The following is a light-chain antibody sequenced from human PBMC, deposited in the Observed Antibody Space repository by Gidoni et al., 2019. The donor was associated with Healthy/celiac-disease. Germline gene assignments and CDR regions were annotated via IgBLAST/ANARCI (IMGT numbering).Light chain of an antibody. J-gene: IGKJ1*01. Sequence: DIQMTQSLSTLSASVGDRVTITCRASQRISSWLAWYQQKPGKAPKLLIYKASSLESGVPSRFSGSGSGTEFTLTISSLQPDDFATYYCQQYNSYRTFGQGTKVEIK. CDR3: QQYNSYRT. V-gene: IGKV1-5*03. CDR2: KAS. CDR1: QRISSW.